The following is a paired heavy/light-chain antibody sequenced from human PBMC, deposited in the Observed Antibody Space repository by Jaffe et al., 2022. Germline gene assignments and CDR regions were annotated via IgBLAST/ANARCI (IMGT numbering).Light chain of an antibody. CDR1: SRDVGGHNY. CDR2: DVS. J-gene: IGLJ3*02. CDR3: SSYTNINSLVV. Sequence: QSALTQPASVSGSPGQSITISCTGTSRDVGGHNYVSWYQQHPGNVPKVIIYDVSRRPSGVSNRFSGSKSGNTASLTISGLQAEDEADYYCSSYTNINSLVVFGGGTKLTVL. V-gene: IGLV2-14*03.
Heavy chain of an antibody. CDR1: GFSFSNYA. J-gene: IGHJ4*02. CDR2: IRADEINK. CDR3: AKDATGSSVSPYYFDY. Sequence: QVKLVESGGGVVQPGGSLRLSCAASGFSFSNYAIHWVRQAPGKGLEGVALIRADEINKYYSDSVKGRFTVSRDNSKNTLYLQMNSLRGDDTAVYYCAKDATGSSVSPYYFDYWGQGALVTVSS. D-gene: IGHD3-10*01. V-gene: IGHV3-30*02.